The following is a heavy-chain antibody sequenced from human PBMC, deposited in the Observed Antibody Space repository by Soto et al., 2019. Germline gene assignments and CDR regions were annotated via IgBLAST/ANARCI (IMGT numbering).Heavy chain of an antibody. CDR2: IFYTGSP. Sequence: SETLSLTCTVSGGSISGHDWSWIRQPPGKGLEWIGYIFYTGSPKYNSSLKSRVTISVDTSTNQFSLKLASVTAADTAVYYCARAMGGSSGWLDNCGQGTLVTVSS. J-gene: IGHJ4*02. D-gene: IGHD6-19*01. V-gene: IGHV4-59*11. CDR1: GGSISGHD. CDR3: ARAMGGSSGWLDN.